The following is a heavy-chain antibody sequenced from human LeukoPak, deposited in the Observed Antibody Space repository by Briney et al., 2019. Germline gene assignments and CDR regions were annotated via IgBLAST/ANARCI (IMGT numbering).Heavy chain of an antibody. CDR1: GFTFGTYG. Sequence: GGSLRLSCASSGFTFGTYGMNWVRQAPEKGLEWVSYISSRSDSENYADSVKGRFTISRDNIRNLLYLQMNSLRAEDTAVYFCARGGYTSSWYISRDYWGQGTLVTVSS. V-gene: IGHV3-48*01. J-gene: IGHJ4*02. CDR2: ISSRSDSE. D-gene: IGHD6-13*01. CDR3: ARGGYTSSWYISRDY.